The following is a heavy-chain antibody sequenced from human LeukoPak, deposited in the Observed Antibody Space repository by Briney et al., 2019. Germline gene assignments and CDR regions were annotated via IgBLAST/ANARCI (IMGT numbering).Heavy chain of an antibody. V-gene: IGHV4-4*07. D-gene: IGHD3-22*01. CDR2: IYTRGST. CDR1: GGSISRYY. CDR3: ARVGYYDSSGYSTLYYFDY. Sequence: SETLSLTCTVSGGSISRYYWSCIRQRAGEGVWCIGRIYTRGSTNYSPSLKCRVTISVDTSKNQFSLKLSSVTAADTAVYYCARVGYYDSSGYSTLYYFDYWGQGTLVTVSS. J-gene: IGHJ4*02.